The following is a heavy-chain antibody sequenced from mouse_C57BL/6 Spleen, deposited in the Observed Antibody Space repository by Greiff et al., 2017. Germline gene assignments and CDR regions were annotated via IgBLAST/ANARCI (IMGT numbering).Heavy chain of an antibody. CDR1: GYSITSGYD. CDR2: ISYSGST. D-gene: IGHD1-1*01. Sequence: EVQGVESGPGMVKPSQSLSLTCTVTGYSITSGYDWHWIRHFPGNKLEWMGYISYSGSTNYNPSLKSRISITHDTSKNHFFLKLNSVTTEDTATYYCARERANYYGSSDWYFDVWGTGTTVTVSS. CDR3: ARERANYYGSSDWYFDV. J-gene: IGHJ1*03. V-gene: IGHV3-1*01.